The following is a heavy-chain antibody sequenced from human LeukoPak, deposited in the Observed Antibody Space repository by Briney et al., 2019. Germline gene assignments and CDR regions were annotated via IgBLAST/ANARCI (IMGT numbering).Heavy chain of an antibody. D-gene: IGHD1-26*01. Sequence: ASVTVSCKASGYTFTSYYMHWVRQAPGQGLEWMGWINPNSGGTNYAQKFQGRVTMTRDTSISTAYMELSRLRSDDTAVYYCARDEGATSGKFDPGDRGTLVTVPS. CDR3: ARDEGATSGKFDP. CDR1: GYTFTSYY. J-gene: IGHJ5*02. CDR2: INPNSGGT. V-gene: IGHV1-2*02.